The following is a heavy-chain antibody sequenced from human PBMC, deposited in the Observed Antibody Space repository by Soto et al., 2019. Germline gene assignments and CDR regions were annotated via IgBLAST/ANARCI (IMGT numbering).Heavy chain of an antibody. CDR2: ISSSSSYI. J-gene: IGHJ6*02. Sequence: GGSLRLSCAASGFTFSSYSMNWVRQAPGKGLEWVSSISSSSSYIYYADSVKGRFTISRDNAKNSLYLQMNSLRAEDTAVYYCARDTPGGGSSGYYYYYYYYGMNVWGQGTTVTVSS. D-gene: IGHD3-22*01. CDR1: GFTFSSYS. V-gene: IGHV3-21*01. CDR3: ARDTPGGGSSGYYYYYYYYGMNV.